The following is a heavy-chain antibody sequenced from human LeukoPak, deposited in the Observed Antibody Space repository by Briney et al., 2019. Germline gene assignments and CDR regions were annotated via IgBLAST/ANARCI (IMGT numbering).Heavy chain of an antibody. CDR2: ISPNGGCT. CDR1: GGTFSSYA. Sequence: SCKASGGTFSSYAMHWVRQAPGKGLEYVSAISPNGGCTYYADSVKGRFTISRDNSKNTLYLQMNSLRAEDTPVYYCANGPSSYAEGAFDIWGQGTMVTVSS. J-gene: IGHJ3*02. D-gene: IGHD6-19*01. CDR3: ANGPSSYAEGAFDI. V-gene: IGHV3-64*04.